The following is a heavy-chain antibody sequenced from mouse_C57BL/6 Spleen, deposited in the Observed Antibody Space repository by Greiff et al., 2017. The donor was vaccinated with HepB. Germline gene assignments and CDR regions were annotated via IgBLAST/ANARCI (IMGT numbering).Heavy chain of an antibody. D-gene: IGHD2-1*01. CDR1: GYTFTNYW. CDR2: IYPGGGYT. CDR3: ARSEDYGNYGGGAMDY. V-gene: IGHV1-63*01. J-gene: IGHJ4*01. Sequence: QVQLQQSGAELVRPGTSVKMSCKASGYTFTNYWIGWAKQRPGHGLEWIGDIYPGGGYTNYNEKFKGKATLTADKSSSTAYMQFSSLTSEDSAIYYCARSEDYGNYGGGAMDYWGQGTSVTVSS.